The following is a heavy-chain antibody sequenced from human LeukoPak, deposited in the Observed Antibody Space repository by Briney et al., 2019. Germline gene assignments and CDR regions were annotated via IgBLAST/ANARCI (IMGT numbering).Heavy chain of an antibody. V-gene: IGHV3-23*01. D-gene: IGHD5-12*01. CDR3: ARGPGGGYDWLGY. Sequence: GGSLRLSCAASGFTFSSHAMSWVRQAPGKGLEWVSAISGGGAGTYYADSAKGRFTISRDNSKSTLYLQMNSLRAEDTAVYYCARGPGGGYDWLGYWGQGTLVTVSS. J-gene: IGHJ4*02. CDR1: GFTFSSHA. CDR2: ISGGGAGT.